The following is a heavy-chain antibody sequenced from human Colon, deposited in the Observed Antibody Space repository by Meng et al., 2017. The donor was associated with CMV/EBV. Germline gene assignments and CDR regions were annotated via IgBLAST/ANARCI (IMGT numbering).Heavy chain of an antibody. CDR2: IHHSGST. V-gene: IGHV4-34*01. D-gene: IGHD5-24*01. CDR3: SRGADPYKSGIY. CDR1: GGSLSGYY. J-gene: IGHJ4*02. Sequence: QVQLQQWGAGLLRPSWTLSLTCTVYGGSLSGYYWTWIRQPPGKGLEWIGEIHHSGSTFYNPSLNNRVSISVDTSKNPFSLNLRSVTASDTAVYYCSRGADPYKSGIYWGQGALVTVSS.